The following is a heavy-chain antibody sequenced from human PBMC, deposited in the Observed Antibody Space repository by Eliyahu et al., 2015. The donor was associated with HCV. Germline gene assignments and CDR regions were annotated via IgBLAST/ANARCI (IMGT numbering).Heavy chain of an antibody. CDR1: GYTVTDYY. J-gene: IGHJ4*02. V-gene: IGHV1-2*02. CDR3: TRDYRWTTNWDFDY. Sequence: QVQLVQSGAEVKKPGASVKVSCTASGYTVTDYYFHWLRQAPGQGLEWRGGINPNNGGADYAQKFQGRVTMTRDTSTNTAYMELSGLTSDDTAMYFCTRDYRWTTNWDFDYWGQGSLVTVSS. CDR2: INPNNGGA. D-gene: IGHD7-27*01.